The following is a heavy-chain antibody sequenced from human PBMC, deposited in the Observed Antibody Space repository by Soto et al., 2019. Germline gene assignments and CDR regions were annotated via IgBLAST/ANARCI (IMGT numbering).Heavy chain of an antibody. CDR3: GRDLAWDSSGWYLGY. CDR2: IWYDGSNK. D-gene: IGHD6-19*01. Sequence: QVQLVESGGGVVQPGRSLRLSCAASGFTFSSYGMHWVRQAPGKGLEWVAVIWYDGSNKYYADSVKGRFTISRDNSKNMLDLQMNSLRAEDTAVYYCGRDLAWDSSGWYLGYWGQGTLVTVSS. CDR1: GFTFSSYG. J-gene: IGHJ4*02. V-gene: IGHV3-33*01.